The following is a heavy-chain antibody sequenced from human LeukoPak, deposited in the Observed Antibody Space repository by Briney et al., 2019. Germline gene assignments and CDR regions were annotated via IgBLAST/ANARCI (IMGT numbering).Heavy chain of an antibody. V-gene: IGHV3-30*03. D-gene: IGHD3-10*01. CDR1: GFTFSSYG. CDR3: ASILLWYVYDY. CDR2: ISYDGSNK. J-gene: IGHJ4*02. Sequence: GGSLRLSCAASGFTFSSYGMHWVRQAPGKGLAWVAVISYDGSNKYYADSVKGRFTISRDNSKNTLYLQMNSLRAEDTAVYYCASILLWYVYDYWGQGTLVTVSS.